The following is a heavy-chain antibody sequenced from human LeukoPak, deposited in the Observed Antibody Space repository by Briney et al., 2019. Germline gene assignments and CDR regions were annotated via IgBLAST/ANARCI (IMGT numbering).Heavy chain of an antibody. D-gene: IGHD2-2*02. J-gene: IGHJ4*02. CDR1: GYSFTSYW. CDR3: ARHYLYCSSTSCYTPYYFDY. CDR2: IYPGDSDT. V-gene: IGHV5-51*01. Sequence: GESLKISCKGSGYSFTSYWIGWVRQMPGKGLEWMGIIYPGDSDTRYSPSFQGQVTISADKSISTAYLQWSSPKASDTAMYYCARHYLYCSSTSCYTPYYFDYWGQGTLVTVSS.